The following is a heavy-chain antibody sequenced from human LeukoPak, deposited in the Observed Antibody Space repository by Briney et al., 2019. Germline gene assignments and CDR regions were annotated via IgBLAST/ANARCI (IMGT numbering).Heavy chain of an antibody. J-gene: IGHJ4*02. V-gene: IGHV1-2*02. CDR1: GYTFTGYY. CDR3: ARVPENYYDSSGYHY. D-gene: IGHD3-22*01. CDR2: INPNSGGT. Sequence: ASVKVSCKASGYTFTGYYMHWVRQAPGQGLEWMGWINPNSGGTNYAQKFQGRVTMTRDTSISTAYMELSRLRSDDTAVYYCARVPENYYDSSGYHYRGQGTLVTVSS.